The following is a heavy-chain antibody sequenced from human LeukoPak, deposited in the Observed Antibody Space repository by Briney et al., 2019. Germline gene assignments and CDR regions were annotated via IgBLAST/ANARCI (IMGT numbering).Heavy chain of an antibody. CDR2: IWYDGSNK. J-gene: IGHJ4*02. CDR1: GFTFSSYG. V-gene: IGHV3-33*01. D-gene: IGHD3-16*01. Sequence: GGSLRLSCAASGFTFSSYGMHWVLQAPGKGLEWVAVIWYDGSNKYYADSVKGRFTISRDNSKNTLYLQMNSLRAEDTAVYYCARAWGMAKGLDYWGQGTLVTVSS. CDR3: ARAWGMAKGLDY.